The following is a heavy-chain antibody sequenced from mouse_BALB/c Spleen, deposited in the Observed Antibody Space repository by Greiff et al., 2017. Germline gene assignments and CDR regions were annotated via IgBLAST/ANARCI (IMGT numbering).Heavy chain of an antibody. D-gene: IGHD1-2*01. J-gene: IGHJ4*01. CDR3: ARPGTTALYYYAMDY. V-gene: IGHV4-1*02. CDR2: INPDSSTI. Sequence: DVKLQESGGGLVQPGGSLKLSCAASGFDFSRYWMSWVRQAPGKGLEWIGEINPDSSTINYTPSLKDKFIISRDNAKNTLYLQMSKVRSEDTALYYCARPGTTALYYYAMDYWGQGTSVTVSS. CDR1: GFDFSRYW.